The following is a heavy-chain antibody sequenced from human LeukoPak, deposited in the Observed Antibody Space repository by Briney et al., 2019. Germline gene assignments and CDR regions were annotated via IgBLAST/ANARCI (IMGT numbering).Heavy chain of an antibody. CDR2: ISGSGDNT. Sequence: GGSLRLSRAASGFTFSSYAMSWVRQAPGKGLEWVSGISGSGDNTYYADSVKGRFTISRDNSKNTLYVQVNSLGTEDTAAYYCAKGSYYDSSGSFYFDHWGQGTLVTVSS. V-gene: IGHV3-23*01. CDR1: GFTFSSYA. D-gene: IGHD3-22*01. CDR3: AKGSYYDSSGSFYFDH. J-gene: IGHJ4*02.